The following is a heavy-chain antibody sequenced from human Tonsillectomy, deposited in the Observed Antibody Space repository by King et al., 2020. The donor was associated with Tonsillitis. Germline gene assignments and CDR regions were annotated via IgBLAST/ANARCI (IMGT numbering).Heavy chain of an antibody. Sequence: VQLVQSGAEVKKPGSSVKVSCKASGGTFSSYAISWVRQAPGQGLEWMGRIIPILNIANYTQKFQGRVTITAHKSTRTAYMELSSLRSEDTAVYYCAHERGLGPYNSGLDAFDIWGQGTMVTVSS. CDR1: GGTFSSYA. J-gene: IGHJ3*02. V-gene: IGHV1-69*09. D-gene: IGHD5-12*01. CDR2: IIPILNIA. CDR3: AHERGLGPYNSGLDAFDI.